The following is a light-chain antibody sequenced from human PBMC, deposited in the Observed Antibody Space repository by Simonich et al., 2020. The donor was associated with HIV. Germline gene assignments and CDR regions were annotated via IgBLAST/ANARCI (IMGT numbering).Light chain of an antibody. V-gene: IGKV1-33*01. CDR1: QDINNY. CDR2: GAS. J-gene: IGKJ1*01. Sequence: DIQMTQSPSSLSASVGDRVTLTCQASQDINNYLNWYQQKPGKAPNLLIYGASNLETGGPSRFSGGGSGTDFTFTISSLQPEDIGTYYCQQYDNLPWTFGQGTKVEIK. CDR3: QQYDNLPWT.